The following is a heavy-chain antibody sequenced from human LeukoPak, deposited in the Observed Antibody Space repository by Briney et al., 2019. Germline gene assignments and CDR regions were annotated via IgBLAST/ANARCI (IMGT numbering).Heavy chain of an antibody. CDR1: GFTFSSYS. V-gene: IGHV3-21*04. CDR3: AKEETMIVVVTAFDY. J-gene: IGHJ4*02. Sequence: GGSLRLSCAASGFTFSSYSMNWVRQAPGKGLEWVSSISSSSSYIYYADSVKGRFTISRDNAKNSLYLQMNSLRAEDTAVYYCAKEETMIVVVTAFDYWGQGTLVTVSS. D-gene: IGHD3-22*01. CDR2: ISSSSSYI.